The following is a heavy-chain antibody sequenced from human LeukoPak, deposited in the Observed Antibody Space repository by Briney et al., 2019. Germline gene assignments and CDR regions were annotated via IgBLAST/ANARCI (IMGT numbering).Heavy chain of an antibody. Sequence: PGGSLRLSCAASGFNFDDYGMNWVRQAPGKGLEWVSGIKWNGGSTGYADSVKGRFTISGDNAKNSLYLQMNSLRAEDTALYYCARDYSYCGGDCTAFDIWGQGTMVTVSS. CDR3: ARDYSYCGGDCTAFDI. J-gene: IGHJ3*02. CDR2: IKWNGGST. V-gene: IGHV3-20*04. D-gene: IGHD2-21*02. CDR1: GFNFDDYG.